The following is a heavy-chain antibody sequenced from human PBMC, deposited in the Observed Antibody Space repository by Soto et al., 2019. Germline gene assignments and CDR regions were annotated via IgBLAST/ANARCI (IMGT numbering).Heavy chain of an antibody. V-gene: IGHV1-2*04. J-gene: IGHJ5*02. CDR3: ARELLWFGELTGWFDP. Sequence: ASVKVSCKASGYTFTGYYIHWVRQAPGQGLEWMGWINPNSGGTNYAQKFQGWVTMTRDTSISTAYMELSRLGSDDTAVYYCARELLWFGELTGWFDPWGQGTLVTVSS. CDR2: INPNSGGT. D-gene: IGHD3-10*01. CDR1: GYTFTGYY.